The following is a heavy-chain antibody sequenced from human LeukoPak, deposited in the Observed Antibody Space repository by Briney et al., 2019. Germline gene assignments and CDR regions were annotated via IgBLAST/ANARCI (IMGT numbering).Heavy chain of an antibody. J-gene: IGHJ3*02. CDR2: IYYSGST. CDR3: ASGAAAPGAFDI. Sequence: SETLSLTCTVSGGSISSGDYYWSWIHQPPGKGLEWIGYIYYSGSTYYNPSPKSRVTISVDTSKNQFSLKLSSVTAADTAVYYCASGAAAPGAFDIWGQGTMVTVSS. V-gene: IGHV4-30-4*08. D-gene: IGHD2-2*01. CDR1: GGSISSGDYY.